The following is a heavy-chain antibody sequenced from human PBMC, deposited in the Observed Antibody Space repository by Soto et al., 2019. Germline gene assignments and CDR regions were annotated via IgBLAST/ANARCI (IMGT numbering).Heavy chain of an antibody. V-gene: IGHV4-39*01. Sequence: SETLSLTCTVSGGSISSSSYYWGWIRQPPGKGLEWIGSIYYSGSTYYNPSLKSRVTISVDTSKNQFSLKLSSVTAADTAVYYCATQYYYDSSGYYYLGNWFDPWGQGTLVTVSS. D-gene: IGHD3-22*01. CDR2: IYYSGST. CDR3: ATQYYYDSSGYYYLGNWFDP. CDR1: GGSISSSSYY. J-gene: IGHJ5*02.